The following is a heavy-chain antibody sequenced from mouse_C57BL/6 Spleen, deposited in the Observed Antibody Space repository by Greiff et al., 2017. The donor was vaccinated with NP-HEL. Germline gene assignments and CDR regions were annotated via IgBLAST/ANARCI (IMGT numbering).Heavy chain of an antibody. CDR2: IFPGSGST. D-gene: IGHD1-1*01. V-gene: IGHV1-75*01. Sequence: QVQLQQSGPELVKPGASVKISCKASGYTFTDYYINWVKQRPGQGLEWIGWIFPGSGSTYYNEKFKGKATLTVDKSSSTAYMLLSSLTSEDSAVYFCARGGLRITTVVGFDYWGQGTTLTVSS. CDR3: ARGGLRITTVVGFDY. CDR1: GYTFTDYY. J-gene: IGHJ2*01.